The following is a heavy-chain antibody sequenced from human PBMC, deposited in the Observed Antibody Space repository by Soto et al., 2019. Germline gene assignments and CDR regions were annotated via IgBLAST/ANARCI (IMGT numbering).Heavy chain of an antibody. CDR2: ISYDGSNK. J-gene: IGHJ3*02. CDR3: AKDPYYYDSSGYPGAFDI. D-gene: IGHD3-22*01. Sequence: QVQLVESGGGVVQPGRSLRLSCAASGFTFSSYGMHWVRQAPGKGLEWGAVISYDGSNKYYADSVKGRFTISRDNSKNTLYLQMNSLRAEDTAVYYCAKDPYYYDSSGYPGAFDIWGQGTMVTVSS. V-gene: IGHV3-30*18. CDR1: GFTFSSYG.